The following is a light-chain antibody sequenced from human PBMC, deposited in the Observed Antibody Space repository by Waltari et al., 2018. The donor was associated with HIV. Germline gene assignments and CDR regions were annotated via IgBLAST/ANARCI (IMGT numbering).Light chain of an antibody. J-gene: IGLJ2*01. V-gene: IGLV2-8*01. CDR2: EVS. Sequence: QSALTQPPSASGSPGQSVTISCTGTSSDVGGYNYVSWYQQHPGKATKPLIYEVSKRPSGVPDRFFGSKSGNTASLTVSGLQAEDEADYYCSSYAGSNNLVVFGGGTKLTVL. CDR1: SSDVGGYNY. CDR3: SSYAGSNNLVV.